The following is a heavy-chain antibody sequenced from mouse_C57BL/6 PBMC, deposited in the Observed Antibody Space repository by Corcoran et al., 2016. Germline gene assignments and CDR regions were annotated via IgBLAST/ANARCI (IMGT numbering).Heavy chain of an antibody. CDR2: IYPGDGDT. V-gene: IGHV1-80*01. CDR3: ARRGVYYGYFDY. Sequence: QVQLQQSGAELVKPGASVKISCKASGYAFSSYWMNWVKQRPGKGLEWIGQIYPGDGDTNYNGKFKGKATLTADKSSSTAYMQLSSLTSEDSAVYFCARRGVYYGYFDYWGQGTTLTVSS. CDR1: GYAFSSYW. J-gene: IGHJ2*01. D-gene: IGHD2-1*01.